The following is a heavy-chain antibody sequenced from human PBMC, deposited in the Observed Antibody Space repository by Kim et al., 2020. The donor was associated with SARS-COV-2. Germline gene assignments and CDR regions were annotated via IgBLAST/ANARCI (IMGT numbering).Heavy chain of an antibody. Sequence: GGSLRLSCAASGFTFDDYAMHWVRQAPGKGLEWVSGISWNSGSIGYADSVKGRFTISRYNAKNSLYLQMNSLRAEDTALYYCAKDSYGGNSAGWYFDLWG. CDR3: AKDSYGGNSAGWYFDL. J-gene: IGHJ2*01. D-gene: IGHD4-17*01. V-gene: IGHV3-9*01. CDR2: ISWNSGSI. CDR1: GFTFDDYA.